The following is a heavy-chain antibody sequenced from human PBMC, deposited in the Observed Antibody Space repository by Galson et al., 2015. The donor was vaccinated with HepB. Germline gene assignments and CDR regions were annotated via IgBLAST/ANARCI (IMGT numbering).Heavy chain of an antibody. Sequence: SLRLSCAASGFTFSSYWMHWVRQAPGMGLVWVSRINSDGSSTSYADSVKGRFTISRDNAKNTLYLQMNSLRAEDTAVYYCARVYYDSSGDYYFDYWGQGTLVTVSS. CDR1: GFTFSSYW. CDR3: ARVYYDSSGDYYFDY. V-gene: IGHV3-74*01. CDR2: INSDGSST. J-gene: IGHJ4*02. D-gene: IGHD3-22*01.